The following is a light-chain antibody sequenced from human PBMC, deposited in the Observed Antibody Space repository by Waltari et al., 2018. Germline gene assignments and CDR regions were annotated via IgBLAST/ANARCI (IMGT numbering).Light chain of an antibody. V-gene: IGKV1-12*01. CDR2: AAS. CDR1: QGVSTW. J-gene: IGKJ4*01. CDR3: QQANSFPLT. Sequence: DIQMTQSPSSVSASVGDRVTITCRASQGVSTWLVWYQQRPGKAPNLLIYAASRLQSGVPSRFSGSGSGTDFTLTISSLQPEDFATYYCQQANSFPLTFGGGTNVEIK.